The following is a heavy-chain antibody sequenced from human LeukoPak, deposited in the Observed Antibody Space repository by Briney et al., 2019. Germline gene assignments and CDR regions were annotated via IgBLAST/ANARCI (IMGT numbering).Heavy chain of an antibody. CDR3: AKVPAVAEGMVAFDI. V-gene: IGHV3-23*01. CDR2: ISGSGSST. Sequence: AGGSLRLSCVASGFTFSSYAMSWVRQAPGKGLEWVSAISGSGSSTYYADSVKGRFTISRDNSMNTLYLQMNSLRAEDTAVYYCAKVPAVAEGMVAFDIWGQGTMVTVSS. CDR1: GFTFSSYA. J-gene: IGHJ3*02. D-gene: IGHD6-19*01.